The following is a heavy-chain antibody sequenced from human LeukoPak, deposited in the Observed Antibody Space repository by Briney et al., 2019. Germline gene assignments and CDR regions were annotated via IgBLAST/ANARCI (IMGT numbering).Heavy chain of an antibody. CDR3: ARGSGSYILFPFDY. CDR1: GFTFSSYA. D-gene: IGHD3-10*01. CDR2: ISSSGSTI. Sequence: GGSLRLSCAASGFTFSSYAMSWVRQAPGKGLEWVSYISSSGSTIYYADSVKGRFTISRDNAKNSLYLQMNSLRAEDTAVYYCARGSGSYILFPFDYWGQGTLVTVSS. V-gene: IGHV3-48*04. J-gene: IGHJ4*02.